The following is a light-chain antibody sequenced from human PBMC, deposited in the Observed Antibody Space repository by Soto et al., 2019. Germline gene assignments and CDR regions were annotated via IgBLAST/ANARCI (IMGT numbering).Light chain of an antibody. CDR1: SSDVGGYHF. CDR2: EVY. CDR3: SSYAGTKNFVV. J-gene: IGLJ7*01. Sequence: QSALTQPPSASGPPGQSVTISCTGTSSDVGGYHFVSWYQQHPGKAPKLLIYEVYKRSSGVPDRFSGSKSGNTASLTVSGLQAEDEADYHCSSYAGTKNFVVFGGGTQLTVL. V-gene: IGLV2-8*01.